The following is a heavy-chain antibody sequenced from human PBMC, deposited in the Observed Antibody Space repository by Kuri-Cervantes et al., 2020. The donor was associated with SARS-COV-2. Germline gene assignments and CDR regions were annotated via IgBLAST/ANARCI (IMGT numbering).Heavy chain of an antibody. V-gene: IGHV4-61*01. CDR2: IYYSGST. CDR3: ARDGSL. D-gene: IGHD1-26*01. J-gene: IGHJ6*02. CDR1: GGSVSSGSYY. Sequence: GSLRLSCTVSGGSVSSGSYYWSWIRQPPGKGLEWIGYIYYSGSTNYNPSLKSRVTISVDTSKNQFSLKLSSVTAADTAVYYCARDGSLWGQGTTVTVSS.